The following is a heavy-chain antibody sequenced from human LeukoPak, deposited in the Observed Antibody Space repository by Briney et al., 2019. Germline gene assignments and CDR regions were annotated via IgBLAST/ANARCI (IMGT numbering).Heavy chain of an antibody. J-gene: IGHJ4*02. Sequence: PGGSLRLSCAASGFTFSSCAMTWVRQAPGKGLEWVSAISSSDGAIYYTDSVRGRFTISRDNSKNTLYLQMNSLRAEDTAVYYCARDRLRLGELSTLDYWGQGTLVTVSS. V-gene: IGHV3-23*01. D-gene: IGHD3-16*02. CDR3: ARDRLRLGELSTLDY. CDR1: GFTFSSCA. CDR2: ISSSDGAI.